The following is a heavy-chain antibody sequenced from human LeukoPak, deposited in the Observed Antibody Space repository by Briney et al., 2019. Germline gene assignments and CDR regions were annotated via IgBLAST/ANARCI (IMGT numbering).Heavy chain of an antibody. J-gene: IGHJ6*02. V-gene: IGHV3-30*18. Sequence: GGSLRLSCAVSGFTFGNYGMHWVRQAPGKGLEWVALISYDGSSEYYAGSVKGRFTISRDNSKITVYLQMNSLKAEDAVVYYCAKELYNYGDYGAEGLDVGGQGTTVTVS. D-gene: IGHD4-17*01. CDR1: GFTFGNYG. CDR3: AKELYNYGDYGAEGLDV. CDR2: ISYDGSSE.